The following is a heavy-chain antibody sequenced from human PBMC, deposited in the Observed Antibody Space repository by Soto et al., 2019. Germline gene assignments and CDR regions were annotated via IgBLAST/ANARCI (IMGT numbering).Heavy chain of an antibody. Sequence: QVQLVQSGAEVKKPGASVKVSCKASGYTFTSYGISWVRQAPGQGLEWMGWISAYNGNTNYAQKLQGRVTMTTDTSTRTAYMELRSLLSDDTCVYYCARVDCSGGSCYPTFDHCGQGPLVTVSS. CDR1: GYTFTSYG. J-gene: IGHJ4*02. CDR2: ISAYNGNT. CDR3: ARVDCSGGSCYPTFDH. V-gene: IGHV1-18*01. D-gene: IGHD2-15*01.